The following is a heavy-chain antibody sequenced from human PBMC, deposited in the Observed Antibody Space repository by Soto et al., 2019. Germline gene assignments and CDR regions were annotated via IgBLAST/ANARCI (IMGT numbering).Heavy chain of an antibody. V-gene: IGHV3-30*18. Sequence: RLSCAASGFTFSSYGMHWVRQAPGKGLEWVAVISYDGSNKYYADSVKGRFTISRDNSKNTLYLQMNSLRAEDTAVYYCAKDLTPYVVVTARGYYFYGMDVWGQGTTVTVSS. J-gene: IGHJ6*02. CDR2: ISYDGSNK. CDR1: GFTFSSYG. D-gene: IGHD2-21*02. CDR3: AKDLTPYVVVTARGYYFYGMDV.